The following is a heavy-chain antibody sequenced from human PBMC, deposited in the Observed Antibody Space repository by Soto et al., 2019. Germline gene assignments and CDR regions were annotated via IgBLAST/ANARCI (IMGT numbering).Heavy chain of an antibody. CDR1: GFTFSSYA. CDR3: AKVVARPLGYFDY. Sequence: PGGSLRLSCAASGFTFSSYAMSWVRQAPGKGLEWVSAISGSGGSTYYADSVKGRFTISRDNSKNMLYLQMNSLRAEDTAVYYCAKVVARPLGYFDYWGQGTLVTVSS. D-gene: IGHD6-6*01. V-gene: IGHV3-23*01. J-gene: IGHJ4*02. CDR2: ISGSGGST.